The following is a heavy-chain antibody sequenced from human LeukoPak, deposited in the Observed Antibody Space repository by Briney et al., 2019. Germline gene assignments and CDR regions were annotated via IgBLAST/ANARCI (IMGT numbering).Heavy chain of an antibody. CDR1: GYTFTSYD. CDR2: MNPNSGNT. D-gene: IGHD2-21*01. Sequence: GASVKVSCKASGYTFTSYDINWVRQATGQGLEWMGWMNPNSGNTGYAQKFQGRVTMTRDTSTSTVYMGLSSLRSEDTAVYYCARDPLRDNYWGQGTLVTVSS. V-gene: IGHV1-8*01. J-gene: IGHJ4*02. CDR3: ARDPLRDNY.